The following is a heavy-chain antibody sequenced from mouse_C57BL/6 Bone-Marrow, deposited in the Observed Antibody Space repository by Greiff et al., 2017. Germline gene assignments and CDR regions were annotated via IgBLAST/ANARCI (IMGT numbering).Heavy chain of an antibody. CDR3: ARQGRYYGSFYWYFDV. V-gene: IGHV5-12*01. CDR2: ISNGGGST. J-gene: IGHJ1*03. CDR1: GFTFSDYY. Sequence: EVHLVESGGGLVQPGGSLKLSCAASGFTFSDYYMYWVRQTPEKRLEWVAYISNGGGSTYYPDTVQGRFTISRDNAKNTLYLQMSRLKSEDTAMYYSARQGRYYGSFYWYFDVWGTGTTVTVSS. D-gene: IGHD1-1*01.